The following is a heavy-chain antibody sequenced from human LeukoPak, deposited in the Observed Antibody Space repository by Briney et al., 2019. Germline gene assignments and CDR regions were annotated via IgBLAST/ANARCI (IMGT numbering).Heavy chain of an antibody. Sequence: PGRSLRLSCAASGFTFSSYAMHWVRQAPGKGLEWVAVISYDGINRYYADSVKGRFTISRSNSENTLYSQMNSLRPEDTAVYFCARRRIPDRAAAALAYWGQGTLVTVSS. CDR2: ISYDGINR. J-gene: IGHJ4*02. V-gene: IGHV3-30*01. CDR3: ARRRIPDRAAAALAY. D-gene: IGHD6-13*01. CDR1: GFTFSSYA.